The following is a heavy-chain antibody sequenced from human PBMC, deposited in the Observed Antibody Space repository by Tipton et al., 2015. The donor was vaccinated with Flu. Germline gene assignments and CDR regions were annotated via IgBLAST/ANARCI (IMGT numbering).Heavy chain of an antibody. CDR3: ARIGGATDVGYYLDL. CDR2: ISHYGRS. Sequence: LRLSCSVFGSSITSSSYWGWIRQPPGKRLERIGTISHYGRSYYEPSLGSRVTISIDTSKNQFSLRLTSVTAADTAVYYCARIGGATDVGYYLDLWGQGILVTVSS. V-gene: IGHV4-38-2*01. J-gene: IGHJ4*02. D-gene: IGHD1-26*01. CDR1: GSSITSSSY.